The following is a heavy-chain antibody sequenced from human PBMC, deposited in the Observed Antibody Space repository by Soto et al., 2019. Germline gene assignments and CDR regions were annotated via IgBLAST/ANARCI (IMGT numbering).Heavy chain of an antibody. CDR1: GGSFSGYY. CDR2: INHSGST. Sequence: SETLSLTCAVYGGSFSGYYWSWIRQPPGKGLEWIGEINHSGSTNYNPSLKSRVTISVDTSKNQFSLKLSSVTAADTALYYCARGRVVVVAARHYNWFDPWGQGTLVTVSS. V-gene: IGHV4-34*01. J-gene: IGHJ5*02. CDR3: ARGRVVVVAARHYNWFDP. D-gene: IGHD2-15*01.